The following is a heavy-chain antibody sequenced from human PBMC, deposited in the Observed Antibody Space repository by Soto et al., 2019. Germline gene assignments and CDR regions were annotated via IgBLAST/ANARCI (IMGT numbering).Heavy chain of an antibody. V-gene: IGHV4-59*01. D-gene: IGHD3-9*01. CDR3: ARGGGSYYDILTGYYKRGWFDP. J-gene: IGHJ5*02. CDR2: MYSSGST. Sequence: SETLSLTCTVSGGSISSYYWSWIRQPPGKGLEWIGYMYSSGSTNYNPSLKSRLTILVDTSKNQFSLKLSSVTAADTAVYYCARGGGSYYDILTGYYKRGWFDPWGQGTLVTVSS. CDR1: GGSISSYY.